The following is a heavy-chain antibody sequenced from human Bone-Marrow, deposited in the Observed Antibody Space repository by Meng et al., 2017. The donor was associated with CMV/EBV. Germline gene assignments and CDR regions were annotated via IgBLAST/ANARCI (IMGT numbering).Heavy chain of an antibody. Sequence: GESLKISCAASGFTFSSYAMSWVRQAPGQGLEWVPSISGSGGTTNYADSVKGRFIISRDNSRDTLYLQMSSLRVEDTAIYYCAKDRCSTMSCPLDYWGQGALVTVSS. CDR2: ISGSGGTT. D-gene: IGHD3-22*01. V-gene: IGHV3-23*01. J-gene: IGHJ4*02. CDR1: GFTFSSYA. CDR3: AKDRCSTMSCPLDY.